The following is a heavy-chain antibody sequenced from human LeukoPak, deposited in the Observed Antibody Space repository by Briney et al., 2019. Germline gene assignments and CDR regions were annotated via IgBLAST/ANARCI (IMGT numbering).Heavy chain of an antibody. CDR3: AKDFHYYYYGMDV. CDR2: ISSSSSYI. J-gene: IGHJ6*02. CDR1: GFTFSSYS. Sequence: GGSLRLSCAASGFTFSSYSMNWVRQAPGKGLEWVSSISSSSSYIYYADSVKGRFTISRDNAKNSLYLQMNSLRAEDTAVYYCAKDFHYYYYGMDVWGQGTTVTVSS. V-gene: IGHV3-21*01.